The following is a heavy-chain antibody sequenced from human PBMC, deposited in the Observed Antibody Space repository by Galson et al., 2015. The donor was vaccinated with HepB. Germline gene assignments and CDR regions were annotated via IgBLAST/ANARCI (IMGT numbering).Heavy chain of an antibody. CDR3: VRSGDFSGYSSR. Sequence: SLRLSCAASGVTFSVSAIHWARLAYGKEPESSCHFRSQATNFAAVSVPSLKGRFTISRDDSKNLAYLHMRSLKTDDTAVYYCVRSGDFSGYSSRWGQGTLVTVSS. D-gene: IGHD6-13*01. CDR2: FRSQATNFAA. J-gene: IGHJ4*02. V-gene: IGHV3-73*01. CDR1: GVTFSVSA.